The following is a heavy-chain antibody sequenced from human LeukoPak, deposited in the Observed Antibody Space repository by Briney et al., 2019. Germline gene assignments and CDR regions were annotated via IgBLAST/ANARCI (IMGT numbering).Heavy chain of an antibody. CDR1: GFTFSIYE. CDR3: TSTQYSSVWTFDY. V-gene: IGHV3-48*03. Sequence: GRSLRLSCAASGFTFSIYEMNWVRQAPGKGLELVAYITSSGSIMYYADSVKGRFTISRDNAKNSLYLQMNSLRAEDTAVYYCTSTQYSSVWTFDYLVQGTLVTVSS. CDR2: ITSSGSIM. D-gene: IGHD6-19*01. J-gene: IGHJ4*02.